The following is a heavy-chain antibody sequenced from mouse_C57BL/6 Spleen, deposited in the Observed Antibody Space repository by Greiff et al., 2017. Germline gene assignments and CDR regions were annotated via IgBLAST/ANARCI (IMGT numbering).Heavy chain of an antibody. D-gene: IGHD2-4*01. Sequence: VQLKQSGGGLVQPGGSMKLSCVASGFTFSNYWMNWVRQSPEKGLEWVAQIGLKSDNSASHSAESVKGRFTISRDDSKRSVYLQMNNLRAEDTGIYYCTRRDYGCAYWGQGTLVTVSA. J-gene: IGHJ3*01. CDR1: GFTFSNYW. CDR2: IGLKSDNSAS. V-gene: IGHV6-3*01. CDR3: TRRDYGCAY.